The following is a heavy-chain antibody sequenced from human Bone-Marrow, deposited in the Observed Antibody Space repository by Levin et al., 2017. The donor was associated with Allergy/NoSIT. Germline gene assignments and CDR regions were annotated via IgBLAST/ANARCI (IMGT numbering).Heavy chain of an antibody. CDR1: GDTFNTYV. V-gene: IGHV1-69*13. J-gene: IGHJ6*03. CDR2: IIPILGTT. CDR3: ARGVYYYYYMDV. Sequence: SVKVSCKASGDTFNTYVYSWVRQAPGHGLEWMGGIIPILGTTYYAQKFQGRVTITADESTSTAYMELSSLRSEDTAVYYCARGVYYYYYMDVWGKGTTVIVSS.